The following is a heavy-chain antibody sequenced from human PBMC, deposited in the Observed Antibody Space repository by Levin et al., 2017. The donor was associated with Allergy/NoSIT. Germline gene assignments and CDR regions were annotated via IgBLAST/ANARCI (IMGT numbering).Heavy chain of an antibody. CDR3: ARSAHVTVIPAAVFAFDP. CDR1: GGSISSYY. D-gene: IGHD2-2*01. CDR2: IHYTGYT. Sequence: SETLSLTCTVSGGSISSYYWSWIRQSPGKRPEWIGYIHYTGYTNYSPSLKSRVTISLDTSKNQFSLKLTSVTAADTAVYSCARSAHVTVIPAAVFAFDPWGQGILVTVSS. V-gene: IGHV4-59*08. J-gene: IGHJ5*02.